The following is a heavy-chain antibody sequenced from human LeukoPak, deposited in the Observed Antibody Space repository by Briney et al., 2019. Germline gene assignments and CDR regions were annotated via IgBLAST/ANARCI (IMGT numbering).Heavy chain of an antibody. CDR3: STDRRLTGLFDF. Sequence: GGSRRLSCVASGFTFTNTWMTWVRQAPGKGLVWVARIKRRSDGETTDYAAPVKGRFTISRDDSKNTLYLQMNNLKTEDTAVYYCSTDRRLTGLFDFWGQGTQVTVSS. V-gene: IGHV3-15*01. CDR1: GFTFTNTW. J-gene: IGHJ4*02. CDR2: IKRRSDGETT. D-gene: IGHD3-9*01.